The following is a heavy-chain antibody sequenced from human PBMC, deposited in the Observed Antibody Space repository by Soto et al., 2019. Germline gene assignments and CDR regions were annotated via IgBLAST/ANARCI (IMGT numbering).Heavy chain of an antibody. CDR1: GGSISNAAYS. J-gene: IGHJ4*02. Sequence: TLSLTCTVSGGSISNAAYSWSWIRQPPGKGLEWIGYIYPSGMPFYNPSLRSRVTISIDRSNDQFSLNLKSVTAADTAVYYCARERGGYGLFDSWGQGTLVTVSS. CDR3: ARERGGYGLFDS. D-gene: IGHD5-12*01. V-gene: IGHV4-30-2*01. CDR2: IYPSGMP.